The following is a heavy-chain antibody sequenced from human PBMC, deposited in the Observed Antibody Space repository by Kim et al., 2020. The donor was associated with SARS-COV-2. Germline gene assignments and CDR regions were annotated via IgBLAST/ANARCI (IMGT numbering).Heavy chain of an antibody. V-gene: IGHV1-3*01. Sequence: QKFQGRVTITRDTSASTAYMELSSLRSEDTAVYYCARDPILTGYKGYFDYWGQGTLVTVSS. CDR3: ARDPILTGYKGYFDY. J-gene: IGHJ4*02. D-gene: IGHD3-9*01.